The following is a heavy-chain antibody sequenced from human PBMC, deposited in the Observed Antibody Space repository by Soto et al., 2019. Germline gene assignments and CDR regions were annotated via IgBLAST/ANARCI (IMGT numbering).Heavy chain of an antibody. J-gene: IGHJ4*02. D-gene: IGHD6-19*01. CDR2: ISYDGSNK. CDR1: GFTFSSYG. V-gene: IGHV3-30*18. CDR3: AKDRWRSALYSSGWYFAYFDY. Sequence: GGSLRLSCAASGFTFSSYGMHWVRQAPGKGLEWVAVISYDGSNKYYADSVKGRFTISRDNSKNTLYLQMNSLRAEDTAVYYCAKDRWRSALYSSGWYFAYFDYWGQGTLVTVSS.